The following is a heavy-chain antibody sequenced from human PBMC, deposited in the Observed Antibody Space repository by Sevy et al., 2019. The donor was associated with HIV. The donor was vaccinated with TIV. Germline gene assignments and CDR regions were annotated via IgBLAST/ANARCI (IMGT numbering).Heavy chain of an antibody. D-gene: IGHD3-22*01. V-gene: IGHV3-23*01. J-gene: IGHJ4*02. CDR2: ISGSGGSGDKT. CDR1: GFTFSNYA. Sequence: GSLRLSCAASGFTFSNYAMNWVRQAPGKGLEWVSGISGSGGSGDKTNYADSVKGRFTISTDDSKNSLYLQLNSLRAEDTATYYCAIKYDSSGYFDYWGQGTLVTVSS. CDR3: AIKYDSSGYFDY.